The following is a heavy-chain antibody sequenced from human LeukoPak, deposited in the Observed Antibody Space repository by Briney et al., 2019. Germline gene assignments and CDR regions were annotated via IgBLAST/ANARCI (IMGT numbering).Heavy chain of an antibody. J-gene: IGHJ4*02. Sequence: PSETLSLTCTVSGGSISSGDYYWSWIRQPPGKGLEWIGYIYYSGSTYYNPSLKSRVTISVDTSKNQFSLKLSSVTAADTAVYYCARGEYDSSGYYFDYWGQGTLVTVSS. D-gene: IGHD3-22*01. V-gene: IGHV4-30-4*01. CDR1: GGSISSGDYY. CDR3: ARGEYDSSGYYFDY. CDR2: IYYSGST.